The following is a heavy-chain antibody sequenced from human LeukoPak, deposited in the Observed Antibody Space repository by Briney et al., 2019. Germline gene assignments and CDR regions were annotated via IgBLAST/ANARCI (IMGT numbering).Heavy chain of an antibody. Sequence: PGGSLRLSCAASGFTFSSYAMSWVRQAPGKGLEWVANIKQDGSEKYYVDSVKGRFTISRDNAKNSLYLQMNSLRAEDTAVYYCAREADNAYFDYWGQGTLVTVSS. J-gene: IGHJ4*02. V-gene: IGHV3-7*01. CDR3: AREADNAYFDY. CDR1: GFTFSSYA. D-gene: IGHD2-8*01. CDR2: IKQDGSEK.